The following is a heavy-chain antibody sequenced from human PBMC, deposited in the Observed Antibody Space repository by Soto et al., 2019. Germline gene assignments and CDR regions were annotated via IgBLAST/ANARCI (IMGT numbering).Heavy chain of an antibody. V-gene: IGHV4-59*12. CDR2: VFYTGRA. J-gene: IGHJ6*02. D-gene: IGHD3-9*01. CDR3: ARASFVLRYFGSYGMDV. CDR1: GGSLGSYY. Sequence: TSETLFLTCTVSGGSLGSYYWSWIRQPPGKGLEWIGYVFYTGRANYNASLKSRVSISLDTSNYQFSLKLSSVTAADTAVYYCARASFVLRYFGSYGMDVWGQGTTVTGSS.